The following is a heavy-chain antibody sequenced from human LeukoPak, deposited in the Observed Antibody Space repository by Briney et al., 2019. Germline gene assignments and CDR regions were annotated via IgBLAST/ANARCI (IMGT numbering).Heavy chain of an antibody. CDR2: INHSGST. D-gene: IGHD6-13*01. Sequence: SETLSLTCAVYGGSFSGYYWSWIRQPPGKGLEWIGEINHSGSTNYNPSLKSRVTISVDTSKNQFSLKPSSVTAADTAVYYCARGAAGIANYWGQGTLVTVSS. V-gene: IGHV4-34*01. J-gene: IGHJ4*02. CDR1: GGSFSGYY. CDR3: ARGAAGIANY.